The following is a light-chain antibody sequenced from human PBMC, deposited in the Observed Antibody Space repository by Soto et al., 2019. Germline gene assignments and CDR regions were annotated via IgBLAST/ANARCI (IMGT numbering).Light chain of an antibody. J-gene: IGKJ4*01. Sequence: DIQMTQSPSSLSASVGDRVTITCRASQSISSYLNWYQQKPGKAPNLLIYAASSLQSGVPSRFSGSGSGTDFTLTISSLQPEDFATYYCPQSYSTPFTFGGGTKVEIK. CDR2: AAS. CDR3: PQSYSTPFT. CDR1: QSISSY. V-gene: IGKV1-39*01.